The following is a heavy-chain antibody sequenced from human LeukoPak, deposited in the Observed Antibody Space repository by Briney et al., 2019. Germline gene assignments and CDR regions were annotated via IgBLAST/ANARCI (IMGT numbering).Heavy chain of an antibody. V-gene: IGHV3-73*01. Sequence: GGSLRLSCAASGFTFSGSALHWVRQASGKGLEWVGRIRSTANGYTTAYAASVKGRFTISRDDSKNTAYLQMDSLKTEDTAVYYCTGNYYGSGSYADFDYWGQGTLVTVSS. CDR1: GFTFSGSA. CDR3: TGNYYGSGSYADFDY. CDR2: IRSTANGYTT. D-gene: IGHD3-10*01. J-gene: IGHJ4*02.